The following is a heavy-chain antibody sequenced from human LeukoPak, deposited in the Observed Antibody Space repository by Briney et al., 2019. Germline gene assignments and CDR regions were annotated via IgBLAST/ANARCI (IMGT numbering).Heavy chain of an antibody. J-gene: IGHJ4*02. V-gene: IGHV3-66*01. D-gene: IGHD1-20*01. CDR3: ASLGGITVTGPYDFDY. CDR2: LYSDGDT. Sequence: GGSLRLSCAASGFTISTYYMSWVRQAPGEGLEYVSVLYSDGDTYYADSVKGRFTISRDNARNTLYLQMNSLRAEDTAVYYCASLGGITVTGPYDFDYWGQGTVVTVSS. CDR1: GFTISTYY.